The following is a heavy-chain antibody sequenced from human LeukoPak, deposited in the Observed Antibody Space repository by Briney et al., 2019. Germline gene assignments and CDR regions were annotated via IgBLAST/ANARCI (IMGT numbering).Heavy chain of an antibody. Sequence: PGGSLRLSCAASGFTVSSYAMTWVRQAPGKGLEWVSTITGDGGDTCYADSVQGRFTISRDISKNTVFLRMNSLRAEDTAIYFCAKGPRLNSGYHPDSWGQGTLVTVSS. CDR3: AKGPRLNSGYHPDS. D-gene: IGHD3-22*01. CDR2: ITGDGGDT. CDR1: GFTVSSYA. J-gene: IGHJ4*02. V-gene: IGHV3-23*01.